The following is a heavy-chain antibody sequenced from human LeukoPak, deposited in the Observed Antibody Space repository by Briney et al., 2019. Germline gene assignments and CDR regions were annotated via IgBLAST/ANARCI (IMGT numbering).Heavy chain of an antibody. CDR3: ARISASHTSGWWAFDY. CDR1: GYTFIAYY. J-gene: IGHJ4*02. V-gene: IGHV1-2*02. CDR2: IHPNSGGT. D-gene: IGHD6-19*01. Sequence: GASVKVSCKTSGYTFIAYYLHWVRQAPGQGLEWMGWIHPNSGGTNYAQKFQGRVAMTRDTSITTVYMEVHSLTSDDTAVYYCARISASHTSGWWAFDYWGQGTLVTVSS.